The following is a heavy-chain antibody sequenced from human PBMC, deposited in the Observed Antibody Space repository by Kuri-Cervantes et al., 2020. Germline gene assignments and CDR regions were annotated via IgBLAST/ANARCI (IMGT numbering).Heavy chain of an antibody. CDR3: ARHSGHKSGSYHSSFGY. CDR2: IYTSGST. V-gene: IGHV4-61*02. D-gene: IGHD1-26*01. J-gene: IGHJ4*02. Sequence: LRLSCTVSGGSISSGSYYWSWLRQPTGKGLEWIGRIYTSGSTNYNPSLKSRVTISVDTSKTQFSLKLSSVTAADTAVYYCARHSGHKSGSYHSSFGYWGQGTLVTVSS. CDR1: GGSISSGSYY.